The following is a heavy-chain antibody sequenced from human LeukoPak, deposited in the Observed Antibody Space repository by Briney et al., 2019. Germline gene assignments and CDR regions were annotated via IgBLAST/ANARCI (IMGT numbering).Heavy chain of an antibody. Sequence: GRSLRLSCAAWGFTLRNYGVHWVRQAPGRGVEWVAVIWYDGSHEYYADSVKGRFTISRDNSKNTVYLQMNSMRTEDTAVYYCARGRGYDSGTYNYAFSDYWGQGTLVTVSS. D-gene: IGHD3-22*01. V-gene: IGHV3-33*01. CDR2: IWYDGSHE. J-gene: IGHJ4*02. CDR3: ARGRGYDSGTYNYAFSDY. CDR1: GFTLRNYG.